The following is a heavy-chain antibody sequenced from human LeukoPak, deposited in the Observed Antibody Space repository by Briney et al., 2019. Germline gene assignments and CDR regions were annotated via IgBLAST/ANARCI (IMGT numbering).Heavy chain of an antibody. Sequence: PGGSLRLSCAASGFTFSSYEMNWVRQAPGKGLEWASYISSSGSTIYYADSVKGRFTISRDNAKNSLYLQMNNLRAEDSAIYYCARGARWAYYFDYWGQGSLVTVSS. CDR2: ISSSGSTI. J-gene: IGHJ4*02. V-gene: IGHV3-48*03. D-gene: IGHD4-23*01. CDR3: ARGARWAYYFDY. CDR1: GFTFSSYE.